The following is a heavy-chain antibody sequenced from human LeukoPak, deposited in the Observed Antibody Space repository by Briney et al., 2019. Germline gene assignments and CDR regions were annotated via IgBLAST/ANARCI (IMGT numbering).Heavy chain of an antibody. Sequence: SQTLSLTCTVSGGSISSGGYYWSWIRQHPGKGLEWIGYIYYSGSTYYNPSLESRVTISVDTSKNQFSLKLSSVTAADTAVYYCARAGSSGWPSNFDYWGQGTLVTVSS. D-gene: IGHD6-19*01. CDR1: GGSISSGGYY. V-gene: IGHV4-31*03. J-gene: IGHJ4*02. CDR2: IYYSGST. CDR3: ARAGSSGWPSNFDY.